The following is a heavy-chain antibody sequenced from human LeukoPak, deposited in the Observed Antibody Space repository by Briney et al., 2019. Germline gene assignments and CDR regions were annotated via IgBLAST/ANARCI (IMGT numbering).Heavy chain of an antibody. CDR2: IKQDGSEK. D-gene: IGHD5-18*01. V-gene: IGHV3-7*01. Sequence: GGSLRLSCAASGFTFSSYWMSWVRQAPGKGLEWVANIKQDGSEKYYVDSVKGRFTISRDNAKNSLYLQMNSLRAEDTAVYYCARELRDTAMGTPCWFDPWGQGTLVTVSS. J-gene: IGHJ5*02. CDR1: GFTFSSYW. CDR3: ARELRDTAMGTPCWFDP.